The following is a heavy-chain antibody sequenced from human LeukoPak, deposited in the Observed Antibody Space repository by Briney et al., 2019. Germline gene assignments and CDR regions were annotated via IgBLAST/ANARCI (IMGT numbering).Heavy chain of an antibody. CDR3: ARGATGYSSSFNWFDP. CDR1: GYTFTGYY. Sequence: ASVKVSCKASGYTFTGYYMHWVRQAPGQGLEWMGWINPNSGGTNYAQKFQGRVTMTRDTSISTAYMELSRLRSDDTAVYYCARGATGYSSSFNWFDPWGQGTLVTVSS. J-gene: IGHJ5*02. V-gene: IGHV1-2*02. D-gene: IGHD6-13*01. CDR2: INPNSGGT.